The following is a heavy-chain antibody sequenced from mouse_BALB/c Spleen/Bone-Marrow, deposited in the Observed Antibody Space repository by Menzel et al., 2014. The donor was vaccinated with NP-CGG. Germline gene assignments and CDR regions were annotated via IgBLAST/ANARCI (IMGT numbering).Heavy chain of an antibody. CDR1: GFNIKDYY. CDR2: IDPENGDT. Sequence: VQLKQSGAELVRSGASVKLSCTASGFNIKDYYMHWVKQRPEQGLEWIGWIDPENGDTEYAPKFQGKATMTADTSSNTADLQLSSLTSEDTAVYYCNGGYYEAWFAYWGQGTLVTVSA. D-gene: IGHD2-3*01. J-gene: IGHJ3*01. CDR3: NGGYYEAWFAY. V-gene: IGHV14-4*02.